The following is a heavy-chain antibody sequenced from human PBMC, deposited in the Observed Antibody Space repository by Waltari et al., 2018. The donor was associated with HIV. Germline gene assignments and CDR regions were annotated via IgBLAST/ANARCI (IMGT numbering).Heavy chain of an antibody. CDR3: ARAYYYDSSGYYYGD. Sequence: QVQLQESGPGLVKPSETLSLTCTVSGYSISSGYYWGWIRQPPGKGLEWIGSIYHSGSTDYNPSLKGLVTISVDTSKNQFSLKLSSVTAADTAVYYCARAYYYDSSGYYYGDWGQGTLVTVSS. CDR2: IYHSGST. J-gene: IGHJ4*02. D-gene: IGHD3-22*01. CDR1: GYSISSGYY. V-gene: IGHV4-38-2*02.